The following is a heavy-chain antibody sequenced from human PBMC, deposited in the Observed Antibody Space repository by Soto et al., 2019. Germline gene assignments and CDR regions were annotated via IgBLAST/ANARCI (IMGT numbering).Heavy chain of an antibody. CDR1: GGTFSSYA. CDR3: ARGPSRYGGNSLC. J-gene: IGHJ4*02. V-gene: IGHV1-69*05. Sequence: QVQLVQSGAEVKKPGSSVKVSCKASGGTFSSYAISWVRQAPGQGLEWMGGIIPIFGTANYAQECQGRVTXTXDXXTSTGYMERSSLRSEGTDVYYCARGPSRYGGNSLCWGQGTLVTVSS. CDR2: IIPIFGTA. D-gene: IGHD4-17*01.